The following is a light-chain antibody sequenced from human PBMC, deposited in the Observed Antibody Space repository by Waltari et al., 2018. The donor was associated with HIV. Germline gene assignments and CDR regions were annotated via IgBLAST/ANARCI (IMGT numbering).Light chain of an antibody. Sequence: DIQMTQSPSSLSASVGDRVTITCRPSQTIVKFLNWFQQKPGKAPQLLIHSASTLQFGVPTRVNCRATGTDFTLTIRNLQPEDFATYYWQQTYYVPLTFGAGTRVEVK. J-gene: IGKJ3*01. CDR2: SAS. CDR3: QQTYYVPLT. V-gene: IGKV1-39*01. CDR1: QTIVKF.